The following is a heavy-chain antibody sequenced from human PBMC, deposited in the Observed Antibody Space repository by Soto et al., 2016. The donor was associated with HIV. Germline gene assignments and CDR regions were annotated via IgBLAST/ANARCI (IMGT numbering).Heavy chain of an antibody. CDR2: INPHRGPT. J-gene: IGHJ3*01. CDR1: GYTFIGYY. Sequence: QVQLVQSGAEVKKPGASVKVSCRASGYTFIGYYIHWVRQAPGQGLQWMGWINPHRGPTYYAPKFRGRINITTDTSIGMAYMELTRLTSDDTAVYYCARVRPQAGFSSSWYPLDLWGQGTMVTVSS. CDR3: ARVRPQAGFSSSWYPLDL. D-gene: IGHD6-13*01. V-gene: IGHV1-2*02.